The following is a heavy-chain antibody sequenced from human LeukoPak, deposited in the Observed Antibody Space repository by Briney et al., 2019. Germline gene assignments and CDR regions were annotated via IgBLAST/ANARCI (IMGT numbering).Heavy chain of an antibody. D-gene: IGHD2-15*01. J-gene: IGHJ2*01. V-gene: IGHV1-24*01. CDR3: ATHTLFADVAYFDL. CDR1: GYTLTELS. CDR2: FDPEDGET. Sequence: ASVKVSCGVSGYTLTELSMHWVRQAPGKGLEWMGSFDPEDGETIYAQTFQGRVTMTEDTSTDTTYMELRSLRSEDTAVYYCATHTLFADVAYFDLWGRGTLVTVSS.